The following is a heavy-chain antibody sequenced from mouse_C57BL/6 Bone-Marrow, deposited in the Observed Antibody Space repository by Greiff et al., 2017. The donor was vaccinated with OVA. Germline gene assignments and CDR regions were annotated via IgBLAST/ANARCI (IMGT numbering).Heavy chain of an antibody. D-gene: IGHD1-1*01. CDR1: GYAFTNYL. V-gene: IGHV1-54*01. Sequence: QVQLQQSGAELVRPGTSVKVSCKASGYAFTNYLIEWVKQRPGQGLEWIGVINPGSGGTNYNEKFKGKATLTADKSSSTAYMQLSSLTSEDSAVYFGARSSYYYGHWGQGTSVTVSS. CDR2: INPGSGGT. CDR3: ARSSYYYGH. J-gene: IGHJ4*01.